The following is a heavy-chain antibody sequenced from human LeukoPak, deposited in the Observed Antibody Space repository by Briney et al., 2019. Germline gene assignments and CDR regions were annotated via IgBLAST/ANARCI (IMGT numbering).Heavy chain of an antibody. Sequence: PGGSLRLSCTASGFTFRDYYVTWIRQAPRKGLEWVSYIRSTGSSTAYADSVKGRFAISRDNAKNSLYLQMNGLRVEDTAVYYCARVYYASWSGQPLSQHWLDPWGQGTLVTVSS. D-gene: IGHD3-3*01. CDR2: IRSTGSST. CDR3: ARVYYASWSGQPLSQHWLDP. V-gene: IGHV3-11*04. CDR1: GFTFRDYY. J-gene: IGHJ5*02.